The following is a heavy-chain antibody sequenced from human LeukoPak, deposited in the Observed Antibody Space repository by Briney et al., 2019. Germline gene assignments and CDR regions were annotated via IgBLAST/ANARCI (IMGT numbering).Heavy chain of an antibody. Sequence: GGSLRLSCAASGFTVSSNYMSWVRQAPGKGLVWVSAISGSGGSTYYADSVKGRFTISRDNSKNTLYLQMNSLRAEDTAVYYCAKSSVVQTPYYFDYWGQGTLVTVSS. J-gene: IGHJ4*02. CDR3: AKSSVVQTPYYFDY. CDR2: ISGSGGST. V-gene: IGHV3-23*01. CDR1: GFTVSSNY. D-gene: IGHD4-23*01.